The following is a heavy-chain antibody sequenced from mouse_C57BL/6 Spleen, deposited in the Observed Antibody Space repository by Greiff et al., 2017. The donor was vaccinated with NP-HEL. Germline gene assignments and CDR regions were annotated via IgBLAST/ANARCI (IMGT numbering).Heavy chain of an antibody. CDR3: ARVPFYYIAMDY. J-gene: IGHJ4*01. D-gene: IGHD2-1*01. V-gene: IGHV1-26*01. Sequence: VQLQQSGPELVKPGASVKISCKASGYTFTDYYMNWVKQSHGKSLEWIGDINPNNGGTSYNQKFKGKATLTVDKSSSTAYMELRSLTSEDSAVYYCARVPFYYIAMDYWGQGTSVTVSS. CDR2: INPNNGGT. CDR1: GYTFTDYY.